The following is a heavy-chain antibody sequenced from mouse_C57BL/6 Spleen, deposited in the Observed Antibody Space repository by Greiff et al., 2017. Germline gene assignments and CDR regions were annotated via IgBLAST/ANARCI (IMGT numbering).Heavy chain of an antibody. J-gene: IGHJ1*03. CDR1: GYAFSSSW. D-gene: IGHD1-1*01. CDR2: IYPGDGDT. V-gene: IGHV1-82*01. CDR3: ARSYYYGREVYWYFDV. Sequence: QVQLQQSGPELVKPGASVKISCKASGYAFSSSWMNWVKQRPGKGLEWIGRIYPGDGDTNYNGKFKGKATLTADKSSSTAYMQLSSLTSEDSAVYFCARSYYYGREVYWYFDVWGTGTTVTVSS.